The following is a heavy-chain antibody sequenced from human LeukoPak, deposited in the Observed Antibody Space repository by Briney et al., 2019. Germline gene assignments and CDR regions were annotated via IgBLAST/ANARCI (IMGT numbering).Heavy chain of an antibody. J-gene: IGHJ4*02. V-gene: IGHV3-74*01. CDR3: TRDFDAATGY. Sequence: PGGSLRLSCGASGFTFSTYWMHWVRQAPGKGLVWVSRINPDGSSTGYADSVRGRFTISRDNAKNTLYLQMNSLRAEDTAVYYCTRDFDAATGYWGQGTLATVSS. CDR2: INPDGSST. D-gene: IGHD3-9*01. CDR1: GFTFSTYW.